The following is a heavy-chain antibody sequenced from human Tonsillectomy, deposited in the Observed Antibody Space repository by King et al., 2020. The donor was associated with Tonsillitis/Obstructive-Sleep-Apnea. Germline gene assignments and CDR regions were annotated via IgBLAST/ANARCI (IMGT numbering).Heavy chain of an antibody. CDR3: AKGEVPRITMVRGATRGRFAY. CDR2: ISGSGGST. Sequence: EVQLVESGGGLVQPGGSLRLSCAASGFTFSSYAMSWVRQAPGKGLEWGSAISGSGGSTYYADSVKGRLPISRDNSKNTLYRQMNSLRAEDTAVYYCAKGEVPRITMVRGATRGRFAYWGQGTLVTVSS. J-gene: IGHJ4*02. V-gene: IGHV3-23*04. D-gene: IGHD3-10*01. CDR1: GFTFSSYA.